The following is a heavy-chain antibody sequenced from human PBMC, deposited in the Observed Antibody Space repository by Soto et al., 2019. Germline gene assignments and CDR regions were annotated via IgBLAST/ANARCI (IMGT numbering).Heavy chain of an antibody. CDR2: GSCYNGNT. Sequence: QVQLVQSGPEVKRPGASVKVSCKASGYTFTNYGISWVRQAPGQGPEWRGWGSCYNGNTNYARKLQDRVIMPTDTAPRIVYMELRNLRSDDTAVYYCARDLEALDSWGQGTLVTVSS. CDR1: GYTFTNYG. CDR3: ARDLEALDS. J-gene: IGHJ4*02. V-gene: IGHV1-18*01.